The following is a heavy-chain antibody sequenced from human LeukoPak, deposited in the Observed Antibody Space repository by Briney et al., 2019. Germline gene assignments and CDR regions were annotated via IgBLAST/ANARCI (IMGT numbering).Heavy chain of an antibody. D-gene: IGHD4-11*01. J-gene: IGHJ4*02. CDR2: IKHSGST. Sequence: SESLSLTCAVYGGSFSGYYWSWIRQPPEKGLEWIGEIKHSGSTYYNPSLKSRVTMSVDTSKNQFSLKLNSVTAADTAVYYCARGNLTTVQTFDSWGQGTLVTVSS. V-gene: IGHV4-34*01. CDR1: GGSFSGYY. CDR3: ARGNLTTVQTFDS.